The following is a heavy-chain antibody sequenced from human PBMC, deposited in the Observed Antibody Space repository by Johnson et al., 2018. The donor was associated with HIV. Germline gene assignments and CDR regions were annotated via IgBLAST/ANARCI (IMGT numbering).Heavy chain of an antibody. D-gene: IGHD3-16*02. CDR3: AKVGAGTFGGVIVLPSVAFDI. CDR1: GFTFTSYG. Sequence: QVQLVESGGGVVQPGGSLRLSCPASGFTFTSYGMHWVRQAPGKGLEWVAFIRYDGSNKYYADSVKGRFTISRDNSKNTLYLQMNSRRAEDTAVYYWAKVGAGTFGGVIVLPSVAFDIWGQGTMVTVSS. J-gene: IGHJ3*02. V-gene: IGHV3-30*02. CDR2: IRYDGSNK.